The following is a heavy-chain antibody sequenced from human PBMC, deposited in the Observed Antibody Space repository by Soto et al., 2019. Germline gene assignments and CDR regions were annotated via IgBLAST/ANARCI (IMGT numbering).Heavy chain of an antibody. Sequence: ASVKVSCKASGYTFTSYGISWVRQAPGQGLEWMGGIIPIFGTANYAQKFQGRVTITADESTSTAYMELSSLRSEDTAVYYCAREAPHFTGTQKLDWGQGTLVTVSS. D-gene: IGHD4-17*01. CDR3: AREAPHFTGTQKLD. CDR2: IIPIFGTA. CDR1: GYTFTSYG. V-gene: IGHV1-69*13. J-gene: IGHJ4*02.